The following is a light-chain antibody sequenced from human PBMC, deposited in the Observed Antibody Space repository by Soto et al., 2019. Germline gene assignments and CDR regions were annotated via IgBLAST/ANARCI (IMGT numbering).Light chain of an antibody. J-gene: IGKJ1*01. V-gene: IGKV1-5*03. CDR1: QSISSW. CDR2: KAS. Sequence: DIQMTQSPSTLSASVGDRDTITCRASQSISSWLAWYQQKPGKAPKLLIYKASSVESGVPSRFSGSGSGTEFTLTISSLQPDDFAAYYHQQYNSWTFGQGTKVDIK. CDR3: QQYNSWT.